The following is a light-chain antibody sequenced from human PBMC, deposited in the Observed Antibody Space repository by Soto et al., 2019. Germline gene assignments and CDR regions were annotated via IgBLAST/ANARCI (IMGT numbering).Light chain of an antibody. V-gene: IGLV4-69*01. CDR1: SGRSSYA. Sequence: QLVLTQSPSASASLGASVKLTCTLSSGRSSYAIAWHQQQPEKGPRYLMKFNSDGSHSKGDGIPDRFSGSSSGAERYLTISSLQSEDEADYYCQTWGTGIHEGVFGGGTKVTVL. J-gene: IGLJ2*01. CDR2: FNSDGSH. CDR3: QTWGTGIHEGV.